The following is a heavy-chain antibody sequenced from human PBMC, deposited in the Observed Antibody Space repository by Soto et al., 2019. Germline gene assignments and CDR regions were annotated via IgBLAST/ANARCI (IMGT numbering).Heavy chain of an antibody. V-gene: IGHV1-69*01. D-gene: IGHD2-15*01. CDR2: IIPIFATA. CDR1: GGTFSSYA. CDR3: ARSQGGSSSLDIYYYYYYGMDV. Sequence: QVQLVQSEAEVKKPGSSVKVSCKAPGGTFSSYAISWVRQAPGQGLEWMGGIIPIFATAKYAQKFQGRVTITADESTSTGYMELSSLRSEDTAVYYCARSQGGSSSLDIYYYYYYGMDVWGQGTTVTVSS. J-gene: IGHJ6*02.